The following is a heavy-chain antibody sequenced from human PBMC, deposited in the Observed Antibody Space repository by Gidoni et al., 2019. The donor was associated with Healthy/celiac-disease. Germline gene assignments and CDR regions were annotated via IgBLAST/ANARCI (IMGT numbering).Heavy chain of an antibody. CDR2: IKQDGSEK. Sequence: EVQLVESGGGLVQPGGSLRLSCAASGFTFSSYGMSWVRQAPGKGLEWVANIKQDGSEKYYVDSVKGRFTISRDNAKNSLYLQMNSLRAEDTAVYYCARDSIGTYYYGMDVWGQGTTVTVSS. J-gene: IGHJ6*02. CDR3: ARDSIGTYYYGMDV. CDR1: GFTFSSYG. D-gene: IGHD1-1*01. V-gene: IGHV3-7*03.